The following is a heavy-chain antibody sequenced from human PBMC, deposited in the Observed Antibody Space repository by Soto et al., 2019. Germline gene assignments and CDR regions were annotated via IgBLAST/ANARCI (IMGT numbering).Heavy chain of an antibody. D-gene: IGHD5-18*01. V-gene: IGHV3-33*01. CDR2: IWYDGSNK. CDR1: GFTFSSYG. J-gene: IGHJ4*02. CDR3: ATQREMATALDY. Sequence: PGGSLRLSCAASGFTFSSYGMHWVRQAPGKGLEWVAVIWYDGSNKYYADSVKGRFTISRDNSKNTLYLQMNSLRAEDTAVYYCATQREMATALDYWGQGTLVTVSS.